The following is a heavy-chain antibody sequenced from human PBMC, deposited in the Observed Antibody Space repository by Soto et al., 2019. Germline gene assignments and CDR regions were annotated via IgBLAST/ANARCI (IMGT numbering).Heavy chain of an antibody. D-gene: IGHD6-13*01. CDR3: AVPGAGDFDY. J-gene: IGHJ4*02. CDR1: GASISTNNW. V-gene: IGHV4-4*02. CDR2: VYHSGST. Sequence: QVQLQESGPGLVEPSGTLSLTCAVSGASISTNNWWSWVRQPPGKGLEWIGEVYHSGSTNCNPSLTSRVTLSIDKSKNQFSLRLTSMTAADTAVYYCAVPGAGDFDYWSQGTLVTVSS.